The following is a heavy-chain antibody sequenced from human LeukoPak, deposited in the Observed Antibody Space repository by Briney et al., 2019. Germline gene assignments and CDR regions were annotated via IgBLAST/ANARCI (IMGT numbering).Heavy chain of an antibody. CDR2: ITSSSNTV. Sequence: PGGSLRLSCAASGFTFSNYNMFWARQAPGKGLEWVSYITSSSNTVHYADSVKGRFTLSRDNAKSSLYLQMNSLRAEDTAIYYCARLHSGWYLADYWGQGTLVTVSS. V-gene: IGHV3-48*01. CDR3: ARLHSGWYLADY. J-gene: IGHJ4*02. D-gene: IGHD6-19*01. CDR1: GFTFSNYN.